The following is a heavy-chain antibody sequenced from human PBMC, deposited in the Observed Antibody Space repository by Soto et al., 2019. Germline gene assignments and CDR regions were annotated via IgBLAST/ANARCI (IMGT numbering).Heavy chain of an antibody. D-gene: IGHD6-19*01. CDR1: GFTFSSYA. CDR3: AKDGARFVAVAAPRYYYYGMDV. Sequence: LRLSCAASGFTFSSYAMSWVRQAPGKGLEWVSAISGSGGSTYYADSVKGRFTISRDNSKNTLYLQMNSLRAEDTAVYYCAKDGARFVAVAAPRYYYYGMDVWGQGTTVTVSS. CDR2: ISGSGGST. V-gene: IGHV3-23*01. J-gene: IGHJ6*02.